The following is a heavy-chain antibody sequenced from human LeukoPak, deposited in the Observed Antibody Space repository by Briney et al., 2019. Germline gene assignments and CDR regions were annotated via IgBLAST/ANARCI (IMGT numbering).Heavy chain of an antibody. J-gene: IGHJ4*02. Sequence: GGSLRLSCAASGFTFSNYAMSWVRQAPGKGLEWVSHISGSGGSTYYADSVKGRFTISRDNSKNTLYLQMNSLRAEDTAVYYCARAPDARSSGYYGMGYFDYWGQGTLVTVSS. CDR2: ISGSGGST. CDR1: GFTFSNYA. V-gene: IGHV3-23*01. D-gene: IGHD3-22*01. CDR3: ARAPDARSSGYYGMGYFDY.